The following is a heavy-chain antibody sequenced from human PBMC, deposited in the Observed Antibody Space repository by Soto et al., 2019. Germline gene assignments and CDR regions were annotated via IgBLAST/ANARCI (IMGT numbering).Heavy chain of an antibody. CDR3: GGERSGGDYVGGAGYFDY. D-gene: IGHD4-17*01. V-gene: IGHV1-69*01. CDR1: GGTFSSYA. Sequence: QVQLVQSGAEVKKPGSSVRVSCKASGGTFSSYAISWVRQAPGQGLEWMGGIIPIFGTANYAQKFQGRVTVEAGEPAGQAFRGVGRLRCEDWVVYDCGGERSGGDYVGGAGYFDYWGQGTLVTVSS. CDR2: IIPIFGTA. J-gene: IGHJ4*02.